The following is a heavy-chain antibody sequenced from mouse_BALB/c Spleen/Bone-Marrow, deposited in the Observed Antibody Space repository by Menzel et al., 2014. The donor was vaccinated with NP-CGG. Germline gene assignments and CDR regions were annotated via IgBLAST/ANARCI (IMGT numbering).Heavy chain of an antibody. CDR1: GFNIKDTY. D-gene: IGHD1-1*01. V-gene: IGHV14-3*02. J-gene: IGHJ3*01. Sequence: VQLQQSGAELVKPGASVKLSCTASGFNIKDTYMHWVKQRPEQGLEWIGRIDPANGNTKYDPKFQSKATITAETSSNTAYLQLSSLPSEDTAVYYCAGYYYGSSSFAYWGQGTLVTVSA. CDR2: IDPANGNT. CDR3: AGYYYGSSSFAY.